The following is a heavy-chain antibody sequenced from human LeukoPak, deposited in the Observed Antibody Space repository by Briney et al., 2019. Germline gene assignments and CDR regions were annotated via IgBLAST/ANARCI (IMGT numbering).Heavy chain of an antibody. J-gene: IGHJ4*02. CDR3: VRRVAGSSYRDY. D-gene: IGHD3-22*01. CDR1: GGSISSSRHY. CDR2: ILYSGST. V-gene: IGHV4-39*01. Sequence: PSETLSLTCTVSGGSISSSRHYWGWIRQPPGKGLEWIGNILYSGSTNYNLSLKSRVTISVDTSKNQFSLKLSSVTAADTADYYCVRRVAGSSYRDYWGQGTLVTVSS.